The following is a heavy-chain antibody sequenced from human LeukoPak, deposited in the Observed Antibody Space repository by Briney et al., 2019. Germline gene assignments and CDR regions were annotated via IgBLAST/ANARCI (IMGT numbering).Heavy chain of an antibody. CDR2: IKTDGSQI. V-gene: IGHV3-7*03. Sequence: GGSLRLSCVASGFTFSSYWMTWVRQAPGKGLEWVANIKTDGSQIYYVDSVKGRFTISRDNAKNSLYLQMNSLRADDTAVYYCAMKAVPRPRLHDAFDFWGQGTVVSVSS. J-gene: IGHJ3*01. D-gene: IGHD5-24*01. CDR1: GFTFSSYW. CDR3: AMKAVPRPRLHDAFDF.